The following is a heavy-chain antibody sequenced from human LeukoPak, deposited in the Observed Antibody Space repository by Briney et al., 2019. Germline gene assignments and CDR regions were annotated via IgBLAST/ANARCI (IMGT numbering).Heavy chain of an antibody. Sequence: SETLSLTCTVSGGSISSYYWSWIRQPPGKGLEWIGYIYYSGSTNYNPSLKSRVTISVDTSKNQFSLKLSSVTAADTAVYYRARGGSGSSYFDYWGQGTLVTVSS. CDR1: GGSISSYY. V-gene: IGHV4-59*01. CDR2: IYYSGST. J-gene: IGHJ4*02. CDR3: ARGGSGSSYFDY. D-gene: IGHD3-10*01.